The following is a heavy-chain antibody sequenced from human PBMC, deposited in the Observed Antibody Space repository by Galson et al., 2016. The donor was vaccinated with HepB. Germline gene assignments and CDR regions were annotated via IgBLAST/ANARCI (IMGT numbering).Heavy chain of an antibody. CDR3: ARPISGTSLSDFDY. V-gene: IGHV4-39*02. CDR1: GASNIMNKYF. D-gene: IGHD1-20*01. CDR2: MFSTGSS. Sequence: ETLSLTCSVSGASNIMNKYFWGWIRQPPGKGLEWIGSMFSTGSSYFNLSLKSRSSMSIDTSTNRLSLKLRSVTAADTAFCYCARPISGTSLSDFDYWGQGILVTVSS. J-gene: IGHJ4*02.